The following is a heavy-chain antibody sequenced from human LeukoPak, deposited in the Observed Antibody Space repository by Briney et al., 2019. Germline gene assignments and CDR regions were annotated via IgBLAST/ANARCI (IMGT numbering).Heavy chain of an antibody. D-gene: IGHD1-1*01. CDR1: GGSFSTYY. V-gene: IGHV4-34*01. CDR3: ARGPTISETGYFDF. Sequence: SETLSLTCAVYGGSFSTYYWSWIRQSQGKELEWIAEINHRGDTNYNPSVKSRVTISVDTSKNQFSLKVRSLTAADTAVYYCARGPTISETGYFDFWGQGTLVTVSS. CDR2: INHRGDT. J-gene: IGHJ4*03.